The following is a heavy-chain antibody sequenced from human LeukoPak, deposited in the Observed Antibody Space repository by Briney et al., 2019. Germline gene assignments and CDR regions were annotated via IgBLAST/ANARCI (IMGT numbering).Heavy chain of an antibody. Sequence: GGSLRLSCAASGFTFSSYGMHWVRQAPGKGLEWVAVISFDGSNKYYADSVKGRFTISRDNAKNSLYLQMNSLRAEDTAVYYCARELGQWLALDYWGQGTLVTVSS. CDR1: GFTFSSYG. CDR2: ISFDGSNK. D-gene: IGHD6-19*01. V-gene: IGHV3-30*03. J-gene: IGHJ4*02. CDR3: ARELGQWLALDY.